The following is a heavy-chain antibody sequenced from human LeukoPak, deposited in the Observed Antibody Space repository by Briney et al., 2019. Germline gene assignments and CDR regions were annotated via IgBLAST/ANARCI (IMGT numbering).Heavy chain of an antibody. Sequence: PGGSLRLSCAASGFTFSSYSMNWVRQAPGKGLEWVSSISSSSSYIYYADSVKGRFTISRDNAKNSLYLQMNSLRAEDTAVYYCARDWGELGSPPGSGYFDYWGQGTLVTVSS. CDR3: ARDWGELGSPPGSGYFDY. CDR1: GFTFSSYS. J-gene: IGHJ4*02. CDR2: ISSSSSYI. D-gene: IGHD3-22*01. V-gene: IGHV3-21*01.